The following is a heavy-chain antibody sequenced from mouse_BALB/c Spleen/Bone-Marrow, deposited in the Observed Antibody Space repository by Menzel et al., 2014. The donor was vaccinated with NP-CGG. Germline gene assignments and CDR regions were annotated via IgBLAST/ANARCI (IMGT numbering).Heavy chain of an antibody. CDR3: ATVYYFDY. Sequence: QVQLKQSGAELAKPGASVKMSCKASGYTFTSYWMHWVKQRPGQGLEWIGYINPSTGYTEYNQKFKDKATLTADKSSSTAYMQLSSLTSEDSAVYYCATVYYFDYWGQGTTLTVSS. J-gene: IGHJ2*01. CDR2: INPSTGYT. CDR1: GYTFTSYW. V-gene: IGHV1-7*01.